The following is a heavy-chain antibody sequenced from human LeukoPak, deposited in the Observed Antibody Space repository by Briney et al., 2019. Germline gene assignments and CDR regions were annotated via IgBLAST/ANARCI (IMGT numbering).Heavy chain of an antibody. J-gene: IGHJ3*02. CDR2: IYYSGST. V-gene: IGHV4-31*03. D-gene: IGHD5-24*01. CDR3: ARARGATIFQSAFDI. CDR1: GGSISSSGYY. Sequence: SETLSLTCTVSGGSISSSGYYWGWIRQHPGKGLEWIGYIYYSGSTYYNPSLKSRVTISVDTSKNQFSLKLSSVTAADTAVYYCARARGATIFQSAFDIWGQGTMVTVSS.